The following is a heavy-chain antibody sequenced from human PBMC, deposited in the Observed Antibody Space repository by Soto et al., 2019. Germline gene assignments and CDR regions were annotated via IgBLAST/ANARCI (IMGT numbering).Heavy chain of an antibody. D-gene: IGHD5-18*01. Sequence: SETLSLTCAFSGDSVTENYLTWIRQSPEKGLEWIGYMHYTGCTFYNPSLKSRVTISVDKSKNQFSLKLTSVTAADTAVYYCASSRGGYSYGYKWFYYYYMDVWGKGTTVTVSS. CDR1: GDSVTENY. V-gene: IGHV4-59*02. CDR2: MHYTGCT. J-gene: IGHJ6*03. CDR3: ASSRGGYSYGYKWFYYYYMDV.